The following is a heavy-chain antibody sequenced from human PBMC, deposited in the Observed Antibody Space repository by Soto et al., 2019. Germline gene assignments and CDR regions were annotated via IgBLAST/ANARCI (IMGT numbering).Heavy chain of an antibody. J-gene: IGHJ4*02. CDR2: VYYSGKT. CDR1: GVSLRNSSYY. CDR3: ARHGSY. V-gene: IGHV4-39*01. Sequence: QLQLQESGPGLLKPSETLSLTCTVSGVSLRNSSYYWGWIRQPPGKGLECIGTVYYSGKTYYHPSLKSRVTISIDTSKNQFSLKLSSVTAADTAVYYGARHGSYWGQGTLVTVSS.